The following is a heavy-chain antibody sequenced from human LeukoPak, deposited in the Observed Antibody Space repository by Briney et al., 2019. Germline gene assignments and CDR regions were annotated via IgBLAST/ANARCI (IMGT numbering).Heavy chain of an antibody. V-gene: IGHV3-21*01. CDR3: ARVGYYYDAFDI. CDR1: GFTFSSYS. D-gene: IGHD3-10*01. Sequence: GGSLRLSCAAPGFTFSSYSMNWVRQAPGKGLEWVSSISSSSSYIYYADSVKGRFTISRDNAKNSLYLQMNSLRAEDTAVYYCARVGYYYDAFDIWGQGTMVTVSS. J-gene: IGHJ3*02. CDR2: ISSSSSYI.